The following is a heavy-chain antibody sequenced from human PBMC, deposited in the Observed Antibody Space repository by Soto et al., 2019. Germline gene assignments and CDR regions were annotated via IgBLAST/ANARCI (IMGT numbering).Heavy chain of an antibody. V-gene: IGHV4-59*01. CDR2: IYYSGST. J-gene: IGHJ4*02. CDR3: ARDDTVPGPVRL. CDR1: GGSISTYY. D-gene: IGHD6-19*01. Sequence: QVQLQESGPGLVKPSETLSLTCTVSGGSISTYYWSWIRQPPGKGLEWIGYIYYSGSTNYNPSLKSRVTISVDTSKNQFSLKLSSVTAADTAVYYCARDDTVPGPVRLWGQGTLVTVSS.